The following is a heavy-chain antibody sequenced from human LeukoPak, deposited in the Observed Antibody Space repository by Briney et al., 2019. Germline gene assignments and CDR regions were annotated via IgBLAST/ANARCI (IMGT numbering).Heavy chain of an antibody. CDR1: GFTFSNYW. D-gene: IGHD6-13*01. Sequence: GGSLRLSCAASGFTFSNYWMHWVRQAPGKGLEWVAFIRYDGSNKYYADSVKGRFTISRDNSKNTLYLQMNSLRAEDTAVYYCAKSGYSSSWYPTGSPTYNWFDPWGQGTLVTVSS. CDR2: IRYDGSNK. J-gene: IGHJ5*02. V-gene: IGHV3-30*02. CDR3: AKSGYSSSWYPTGSPTYNWFDP.